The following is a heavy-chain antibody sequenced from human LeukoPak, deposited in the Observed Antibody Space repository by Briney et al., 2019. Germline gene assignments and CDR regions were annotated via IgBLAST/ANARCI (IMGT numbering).Heavy chain of an antibody. Sequence: GGSLRLSCAASGFTVSSTYMSWVRQAPGKGLEWVSIIYSGGSTYHADSVKGRFTISRDISKNTLYLQMNSLRAGDTAVYYCAGHQRDSSAYYYMDYWGQGTLVTVSS. V-gene: IGHV3-53*01. J-gene: IGHJ4*02. D-gene: IGHD3-22*01. CDR2: IYSGGST. CDR1: GFTVSSTY. CDR3: AGHQRDSSAYYYMDY.